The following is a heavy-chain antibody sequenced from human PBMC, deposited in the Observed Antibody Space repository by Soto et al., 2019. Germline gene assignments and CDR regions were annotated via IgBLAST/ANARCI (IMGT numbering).Heavy chain of an antibody. CDR2: VYWDDDK. V-gene: IGHV2-5*02. D-gene: IGHD2-21*02. J-gene: IGHJ6*02. CDR3: VQSHCGGDCLTFYSSHAYYGLDV. CDR1: GFELTYIGEG. Sequence: QITLKESGPTLEKPTQTFTLTCTFSGFELTYIGEGVGGILQPQGKAREGLALVYWDDDKRYNPSLRSRLTITKDTSKKQVVLTMTNMDPVDTATYYCVQSHCGGDCLTFYSSHAYYGLDVWGQGTTVTVSS.